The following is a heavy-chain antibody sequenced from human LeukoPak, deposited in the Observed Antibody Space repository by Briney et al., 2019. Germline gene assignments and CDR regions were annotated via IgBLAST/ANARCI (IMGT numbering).Heavy chain of an antibody. J-gene: IGHJ5*01. CDR2: IYATGDT. Sequence: SQTLSLTCSVSGGSINNFYWTWIRQPAGKGLEWIGRIYATGDTNYNPSLKSRLTLSVDTSKNQFSLNVSSVTAADTAVYYCARRGYFDFWGQGTLVTVSS. CDR3: ARRGYFDF. D-gene: IGHD3-22*01. V-gene: IGHV4-4*07. CDR1: GGSINNFY.